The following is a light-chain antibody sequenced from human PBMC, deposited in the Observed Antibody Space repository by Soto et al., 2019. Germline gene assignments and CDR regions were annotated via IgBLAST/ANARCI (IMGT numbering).Light chain of an antibody. CDR3: SSYAGSNTVI. V-gene: IGLV2-23*01. Sequence: QSALTQPASVSGSPGQSITISCTATTSDVAIYNLVSWYQQHPGKAPKLMIYEATKRPSGVSNRFFGSKSGNTTSLTISGLQIEDEGDYYCSSYAGSNTVIFDGGTKVTVL. CDR2: EAT. J-gene: IGLJ2*01. CDR1: TSDVAIYNL.